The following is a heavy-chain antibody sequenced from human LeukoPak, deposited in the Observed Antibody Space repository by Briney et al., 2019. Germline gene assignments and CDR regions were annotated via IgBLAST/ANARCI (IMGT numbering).Heavy chain of an antibody. CDR1: GFSFSDHY. CDR3: ARVRYCSSTTCRGAFDI. CDR2: ARNKANSYTT. Sequence: TGGSLRLSCAASGFSFSDHYMDRVRQAPGKGLEWVGRARNKANSYTTEYAASVKDRFTISRDDSENSLYLQMNSLKTEDTAVYYCARVRYCSSTTCRGAFDIWGQGTMVTVTS. V-gene: IGHV3-72*01. J-gene: IGHJ3*02. D-gene: IGHD2-2*01.